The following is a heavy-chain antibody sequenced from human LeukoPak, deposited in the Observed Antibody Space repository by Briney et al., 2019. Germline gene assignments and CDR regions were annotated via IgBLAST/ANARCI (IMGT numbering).Heavy chain of an antibody. V-gene: IGHV1-3*01. J-gene: IGHJ4*02. CDR1: GYTFTSYA. CDR3: ASCEYSSSLGLDY. D-gene: IGHD6-6*01. CDR2: INAGNGNT. Sequence: GASVKVSCKASGYTFTSYAMHWVRQAPGQRLEWMGWINAGNGNTEYSQKFQGRVTITRDTSASTAYMELSSLRSEDTAVYYCASCEYSSSLGLDYWGQGTLVTVSS.